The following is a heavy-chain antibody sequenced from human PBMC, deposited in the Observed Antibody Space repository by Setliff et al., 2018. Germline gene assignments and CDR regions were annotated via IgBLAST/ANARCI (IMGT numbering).Heavy chain of an antibody. J-gene: IGHJ3*02. Sequence: SETLSLTCTVSGGSISSGGYYWSWIRQHPGKGLEWIGYINYSGSTYYNPSLKSRVTIAVDTSKNQFSLKLSSVTAADTAVYYCARDPLTTNRRRAFDIWGQGTMVTVS. CDR3: ARDPLTTNRRRAFDI. V-gene: IGHV4-31*03. D-gene: IGHD4-17*01. CDR1: GGSISSGGYY. CDR2: INYSGST.